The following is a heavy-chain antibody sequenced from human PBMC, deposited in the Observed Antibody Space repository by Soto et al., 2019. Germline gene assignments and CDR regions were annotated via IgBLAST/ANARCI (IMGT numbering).Heavy chain of an antibody. D-gene: IGHD2-2*01. CDR2: IYNGSNK. J-gene: IGHJ4*02. CDR1: GFTVSNIY. V-gene: IGHV3-53*05. CDR3: AKVGGYCSSTSCYAMPFDY. Sequence: GRSLRLPCAASGFTVSNIYMRWVRQAPGKGLGRVSVIYNGSNKYYADSVKGRFTISRDNSKNTLYLQMNSLRAEDTAVYYCAKVGGYCSSTSCYAMPFDYWGQGTLVTVSS.